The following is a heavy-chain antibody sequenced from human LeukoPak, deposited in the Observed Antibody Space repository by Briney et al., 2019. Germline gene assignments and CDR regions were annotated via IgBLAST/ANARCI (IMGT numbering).Heavy chain of an antibody. J-gene: IGHJ4*02. D-gene: IGHD2/OR15-2a*01. CDR1: GFSFSSYW. V-gene: IGHV3-7*01. CDR3: AREGFLDY. Sequence: GRSLRLSCAASGFSFSSYWMSGVRKAQGKGLEWVANTNQDGSAKNYVASVRGRFTISRDNAENSLYLQMNSLRAEDTAVYYCAREGFLDYWGQGTLVTVSS. CDR2: TNQDGSAK.